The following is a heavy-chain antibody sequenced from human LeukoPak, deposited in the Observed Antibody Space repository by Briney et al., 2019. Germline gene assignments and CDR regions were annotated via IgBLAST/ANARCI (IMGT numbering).Heavy chain of an antibody. J-gene: IGHJ4*02. CDR2: ISYDGSNK. CDR1: GFTFSSYA. CDR3: TRDPRRRDY. Sequence: GGSLRLSCAASGFTFSSYAMHWVRQAPGKGLEWVAVISYDGSNKYYADSVKGRFTISRDNAKNSLYLQMNSLRAEDTAVYYCTRDPRRRDYWGQGTLVTVSS. V-gene: IGHV3-30*04.